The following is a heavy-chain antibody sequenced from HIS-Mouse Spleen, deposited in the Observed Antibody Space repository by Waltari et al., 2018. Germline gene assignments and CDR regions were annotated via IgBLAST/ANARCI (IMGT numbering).Heavy chain of an antibody. CDR3: ARLITGTTVDPGKNWFDP. CDR2: IYYSGST. D-gene: IGHD1-7*01. Sequence: QLQLQESGPGLVKPSETLSLTCTVSGGSISSSSYYWGWIRQPPGKGLEWIGSIYYSGSTHSNPSLKSRVTISVDTSKDQFSLKLSSVTAADTAVYYCARLITGTTVDPGKNWFDPWGQGTLVTVSS. J-gene: IGHJ5*02. V-gene: IGHV4-39*07. CDR1: GGSISSSSYY.